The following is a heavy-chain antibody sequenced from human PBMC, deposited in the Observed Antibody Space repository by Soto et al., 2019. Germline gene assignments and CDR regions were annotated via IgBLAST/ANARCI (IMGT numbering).Heavy chain of an antibody. Sequence: PGGSLRLSCVASGFTFSSFWMTWVRQAPGKGLEWVAIIRQDGNEKYYADSVKGRFTISRDNSKNTLYLQMNSLRAEDTAVYYCARDDVGYSYGSSYYGMDVWGQGTTVTVSS. CDR2: IRQDGNEK. CDR1: GFTFSSFW. V-gene: IGHV3-7*01. D-gene: IGHD5-18*01. J-gene: IGHJ6*02. CDR3: ARDDVGYSYGSSYYGMDV.